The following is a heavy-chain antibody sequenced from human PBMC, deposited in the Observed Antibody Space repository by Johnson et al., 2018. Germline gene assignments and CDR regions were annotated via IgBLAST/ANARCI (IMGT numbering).Heavy chain of an antibody. J-gene: IGHJ6*02. D-gene: IGHD3-16*01. Sequence: VQLQESGGGLVQPGGSLRLSCAASGFTLSSYDMNWVRQAPGKGLEWVSAMSGGVGSTYYADSVKGRFTISRDNFKNTLYLQMNSMRAEDTAVYYCDKRAVWMGAMDVWGQGTTVTVSS. V-gene: IGHV3-23*01. CDR1: GFTLSSYD. CDR3: DKRAVWMGAMDV. CDR2: MSGGVGST.